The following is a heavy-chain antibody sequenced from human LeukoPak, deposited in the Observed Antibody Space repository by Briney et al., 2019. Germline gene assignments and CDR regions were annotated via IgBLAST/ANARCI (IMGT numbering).Heavy chain of an antibody. CDR1: GFIFSSYN. D-gene: IGHD3-3*01. J-gene: IGHJ5*02. Sequence: GGSLRLSCAASGFIFSSYNMNWVRQAPGKGLEWVSYISSSSSNIYYADSVKGRFTISRDNAKNSLYLQMNSLRAEDTAVYYCARDRSGDDDFGSGYYTNYLDPWGQGTLVTVSS. CDR3: ARDRSGDDDFGSGYYTNYLDP. V-gene: IGHV3-48*01. CDR2: ISSSSSNI.